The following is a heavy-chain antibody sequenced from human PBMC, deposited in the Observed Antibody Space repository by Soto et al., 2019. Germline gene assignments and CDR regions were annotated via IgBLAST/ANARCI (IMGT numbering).Heavy chain of an antibody. Sequence: SETLSLTCTVSGGSISSYYWSWIRQPAGKGLEWIGRIYTSGSTNYNPSLKSRVTMSVDTSKNQFSLKLSSVTAADTAVYYCARDPPSGYYTLHDAFDIWGQGTMVTVSS. V-gene: IGHV4-4*07. CDR2: IYTSGST. J-gene: IGHJ3*02. CDR1: GGSISSYY. CDR3: ARDPPSGYYTLHDAFDI. D-gene: IGHD3-3*01.